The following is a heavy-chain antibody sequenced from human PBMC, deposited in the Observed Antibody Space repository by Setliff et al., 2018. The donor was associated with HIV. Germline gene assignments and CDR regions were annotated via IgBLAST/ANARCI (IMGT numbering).Heavy chain of an antibody. CDR2: IYYTGNT. J-gene: IGHJ4*02. Sequence: SETLSLTCTVSRDSINGHWWSWIRQPPGKGLEWIGSIYYTGNTYHNPSLKSRVTISVEVSKNQISLKLTAVTAADSAVYYCAREADGIDFWGQGTLVTVSS. V-gene: IGHV4-59*04. D-gene: IGHD2-15*01. CDR1: RDSINGHW. CDR3: AREADGIDF.